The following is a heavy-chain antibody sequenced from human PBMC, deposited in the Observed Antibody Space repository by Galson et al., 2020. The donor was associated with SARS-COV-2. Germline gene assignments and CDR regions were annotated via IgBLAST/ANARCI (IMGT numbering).Heavy chain of an antibody. CDR2: ISYDGGNK. CDR1: GFTFSLYG. Sequence: GGSLRLSCIASGFTFSLYGMHWVRQAPGKGLEWVAVISYDGGNKYYADSVKGRFTISRDDSKNTLYLQMNSLRAEDTAVYYCAKDIQTESYNYFYYMDVWGKGTTVTVSS. CDR3: AKDIQTESYNYFYYMDV. J-gene: IGHJ6*03. V-gene: IGHV3-30*18. D-gene: IGHD1-1*01.